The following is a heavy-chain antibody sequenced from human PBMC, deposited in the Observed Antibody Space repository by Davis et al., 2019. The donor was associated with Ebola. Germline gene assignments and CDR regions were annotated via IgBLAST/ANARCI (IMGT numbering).Heavy chain of an antibody. D-gene: IGHD2-2*01. CDR1: GGSFSGYY. CDR2: INHSGST. CDR3: ARERIVVVVPAATNYYYYGMGV. V-gene: IGHV4-34*01. Sequence: MPSETLSLTCAVYGGSFSGYYWSWIRQPPGKGLEWIGEINHSGSTNYNPSLKSRVTISVDTSKNQFSLKLSSVTAADTAVYYCARERIVVVVPAATNYYYYGMGVWGQGTTVTVSS. J-gene: IGHJ6*02.